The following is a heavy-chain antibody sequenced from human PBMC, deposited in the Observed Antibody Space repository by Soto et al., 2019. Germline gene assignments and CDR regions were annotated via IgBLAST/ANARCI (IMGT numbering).Heavy chain of an antibody. J-gene: IGHJ6*02. Sequence: GPSVKVSCKASGYAFSSYDIHWVRQATGQGLEWMGWMNPNSGNTGYAQKFQGRVTMTRNTSINTAYMELSSLRSEDTAVYYCTREAYVVVTHMDVWGQGTTVTVSS. CDR2: MNPNSGNT. D-gene: IGHD2-21*02. CDR1: GYAFSSYD. CDR3: TREAYVVVTHMDV. V-gene: IGHV1-8*01.